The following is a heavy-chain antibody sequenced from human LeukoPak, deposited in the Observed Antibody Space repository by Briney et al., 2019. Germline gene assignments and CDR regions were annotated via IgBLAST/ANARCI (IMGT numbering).Heavy chain of an antibody. Sequence: GGSLRLSCAASGFTFSDYVMSWVRQAPGKGLEWVSAISGSGGSTYYADSVKGRFTISRDNSKNTLYLQMNSLRAEDTAVYYCAKGPYSSGWYKGGQYYFDYWGQGTLVTVSS. CDR2: ISGSGGST. CDR1: GFTFSDYV. J-gene: IGHJ4*02. D-gene: IGHD6-19*01. V-gene: IGHV3-23*01. CDR3: AKGPYSSGWYKGGQYYFDY.